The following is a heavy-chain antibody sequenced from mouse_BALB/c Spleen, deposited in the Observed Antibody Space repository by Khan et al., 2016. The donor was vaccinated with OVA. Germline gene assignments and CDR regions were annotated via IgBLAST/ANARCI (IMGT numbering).Heavy chain of an antibody. CDR3: ARASCYSSGLYAMDY. D-gene: IGHD1-1*01. Sequence: ELVKPWASVKLSCRASGYTFTIFGIYWIKQRPGQGLDWIGRIAPGSGSTAYNEMFKGKAMLTVDTSSSTAYIQFCRLSSEVSAVCICARASCYSSGLYAMDYWGPGPSVAVSS. J-gene: IGHJ4*01. CDR2: IAPGSGST. CDR1: GYTFTIFG. V-gene: IGHV1S41*01.